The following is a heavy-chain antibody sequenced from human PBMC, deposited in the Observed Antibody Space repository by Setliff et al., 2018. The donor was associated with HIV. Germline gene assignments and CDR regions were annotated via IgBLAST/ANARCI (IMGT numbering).Heavy chain of an antibody. J-gene: IGHJ6*03. CDR1: GGSITSSSSY. D-gene: IGHD3-10*01. CDR2: MFYSGST. Sequence: SETLSLTCTVSGGSITSSSSYWGWIRQPPGKGLEWIGSMFYSGSTSYNQSLKSRVTISVDTSKKQLSLKLSSVTAADTAVSYCARQYYGSGNYYYYMDDWGKGTTVTVSS. CDR3: ARQYYGSGNYYYYMDD. V-gene: IGHV4-39*01.